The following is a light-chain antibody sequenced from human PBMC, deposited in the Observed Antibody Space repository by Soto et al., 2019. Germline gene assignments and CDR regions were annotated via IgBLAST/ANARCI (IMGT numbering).Light chain of an antibody. V-gene: IGKV3-11*01. J-gene: IGKJ4*01. Sequence: EIVLIQSPATLSLSPGERATLSCRASQSVGSYLAWYQHKPGQAPRLLISDASNRATGIPARFSGSGSETAFTLTISSLETEDSAVYYCQQRSNWHSLTFGGGTKVEIK. CDR1: QSVGSY. CDR3: QQRSNWHSLT. CDR2: DAS.